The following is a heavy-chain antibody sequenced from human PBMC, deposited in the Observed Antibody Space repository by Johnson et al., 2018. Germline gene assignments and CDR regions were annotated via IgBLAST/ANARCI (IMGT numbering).Heavy chain of an antibody. Sequence: EVQLLESGGGLVQPGGSLRLSCAASGFTFSIYWMHWLRQAPGKGLVWVSRINADGSRTTYADPVKGRFTISRDNAKNTVYLQMNTVRVEETAVYYCASDTAYWAFDIWGQGTMVTVSS. CDR1: GFTFSIYW. D-gene: IGHD3-9*01. CDR3: ASDTAYWAFDI. CDR2: INADGSRT. J-gene: IGHJ3*02. V-gene: IGHV3-74*01.